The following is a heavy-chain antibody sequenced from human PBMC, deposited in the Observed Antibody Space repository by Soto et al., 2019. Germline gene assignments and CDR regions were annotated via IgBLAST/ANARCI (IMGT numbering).Heavy chain of an antibody. CDR1: GFTFTRYS. CDR3: AKDMHPNYYYDTSGPVACFDN. J-gene: IGHJ4*02. V-gene: IGHV3-21*04. Sequence: GGSLRLSCAASGFTFTRYSMNWVRQAPGKGLEWGSSISSTTNYIYYGDSMKGRFTISRDNSKNTLFLYMNSLRAEDTAVYFCAKDMHPNYYYDTSGPVACFDNWGLGTLVTVSS. CDR2: ISSTTNYI. D-gene: IGHD3-22*01.